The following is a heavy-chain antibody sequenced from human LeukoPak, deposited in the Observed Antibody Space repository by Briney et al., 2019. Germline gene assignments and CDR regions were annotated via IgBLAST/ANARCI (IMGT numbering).Heavy chain of an antibody. D-gene: IGHD6-19*01. Sequence: PGRSLRLSCAASGFTFDDYAMHWVRQAPGKGLEWVSGISWNSGSIGYADSVKGRFTISRDNAKNSLYLQMNSLRAEDTALYYCAKDNRAVAGTVDYWGQGTLVTVSS. CDR1: GFTFDDYA. CDR2: ISWNSGSI. V-gene: IGHV3-9*01. J-gene: IGHJ4*02. CDR3: AKDNRAVAGTVDY.